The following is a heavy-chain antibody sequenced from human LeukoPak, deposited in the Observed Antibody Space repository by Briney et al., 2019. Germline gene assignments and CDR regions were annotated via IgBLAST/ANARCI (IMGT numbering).Heavy chain of an antibody. CDR3: ARSPVPYSSAHFDY. J-gene: IGHJ4*02. Sequence: GGSLRLSCAASGFTFSDYAMSWVRQASGKGLEWAAVISYDGSNKYYADSVKGRFTISRDNSKNTLYLQMNSLRAEDTAVYYCARSPVPYSSAHFDYWGQGTLVTVSS. D-gene: IGHD6-25*01. CDR1: GFTFSDYA. V-gene: IGHV3-30*03. CDR2: ISYDGSNK.